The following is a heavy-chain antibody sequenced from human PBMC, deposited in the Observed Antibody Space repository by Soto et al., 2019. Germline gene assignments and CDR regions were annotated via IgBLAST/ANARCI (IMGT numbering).Heavy chain of an antibody. CDR1: GFTFSSYE. D-gene: IGHD3-16*01. V-gene: IGHV3-48*03. CDR3: ARGQNSRGGGYFDY. J-gene: IGHJ4*02. CDR2: ISSSGSPI. Sequence: EVQLVESGGGLVQPGGSLRLSCAASGFTFSSYEMNWVRQAPGKGLEWVSYISSSGSPIYYADSVKGRFTSSRDNAKKSRFLQRNSLRDHHTAVYYCARGQNSRGGGYFDYWGQETLVTVSS.